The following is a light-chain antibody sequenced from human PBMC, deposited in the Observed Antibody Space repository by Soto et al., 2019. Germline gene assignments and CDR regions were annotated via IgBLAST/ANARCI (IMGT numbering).Light chain of an antibody. J-gene: IGKJ2*01. Sequence: IQVTQSPSFLSASVGDRVTITCRTSQGGTNSFAWYQQKAGKAPRLLIYYISSLKSGVPSRFSRSGYGTEFTLPIRCLQHEDFATYYCQQLSTYPHTFGLGTQLEI. CDR2: YIS. CDR1: QGGTNS. CDR3: QQLSTYPHT. V-gene: IGKV1-9*01.